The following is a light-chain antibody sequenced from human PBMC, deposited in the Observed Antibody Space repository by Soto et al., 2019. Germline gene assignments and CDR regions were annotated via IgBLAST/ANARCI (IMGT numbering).Light chain of an antibody. CDR2: GNS. CDR3: QSYDSSLSGSV. CDR1: SSNIGAGYD. V-gene: IGLV1-40*01. Sequence: QSVLTQPPSVSGAPGQRVTISCTGSSSNIGAGYDVHWYQQLPGTAPKLLIYGNSNRPSGVPDRLSGSKSGTPASLDITGLQDQDEADYYCQSYDSSLSGSVFGGGTKVTVL. J-gene: IGLJ2*01.